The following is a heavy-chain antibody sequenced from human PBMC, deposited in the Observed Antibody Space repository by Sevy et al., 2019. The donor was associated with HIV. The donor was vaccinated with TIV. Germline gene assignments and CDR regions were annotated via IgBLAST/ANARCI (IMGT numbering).Heavy chain of an antibody. CDR1: GYTFSSHG. V-gene: IGHV1-18*01. CDR2: ISPYNGDT. J-gene: IGHJ5*02. D-gene: IGHD5-12*01. CDR3: ARDLGGYGAYNWFDP. Sequence: ASVKVSCKASGYTFSSHGISWVRQAPGQGLEWMGWISPYNGDTNYAQKFQGRVTMTTDTSTSTAYMELRSLRSDDTVVYYCARDLGGYGAYNWFDPWGQGTLVTVSS.